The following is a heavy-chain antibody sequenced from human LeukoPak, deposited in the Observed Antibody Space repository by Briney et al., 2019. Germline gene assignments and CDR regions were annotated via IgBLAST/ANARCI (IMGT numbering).Heavy chain of an antibody. CDR2: ISSLSGTI. CDR3: ARDATTQVGYVYMDV. CDR1: GFTFSTYS. D-gene: IGHD5-18*01. J-gene: IGHJ6*03. Sequence: GGSLRLSCAASGFTFSTYSMNWVRQAPGKGLEWVSYISSLSGTIYYADSVKGRFTISRDNAKNSLYLQMNSLRAEDTALYYCARDATTQVGYVYMDVWGKGTTVTISS. V-gene: IGHV3-48*04.